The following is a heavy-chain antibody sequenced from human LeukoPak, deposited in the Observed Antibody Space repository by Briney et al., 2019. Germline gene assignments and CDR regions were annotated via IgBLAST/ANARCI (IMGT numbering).Heavy chain of an antibody. CDR3: ARSYSNDGYYYYYYMDV. CDR1: GGSISSYY. J-gene: IGHJ6*03. CDR2: IYYSGST. Sequence: SDTLSLTCTFSGGSISSYYWSWIRQPPGKGLEWIGYIYYSGSTNYNHSLKSRVTISVDTSKNQFSLKLSSVTAADTAVYYCARSYSNDGYYYYYYMDVWGKGTTVTVSS. D-gene: IGHD4-11*01. V-gene: IGHV4-59*01.